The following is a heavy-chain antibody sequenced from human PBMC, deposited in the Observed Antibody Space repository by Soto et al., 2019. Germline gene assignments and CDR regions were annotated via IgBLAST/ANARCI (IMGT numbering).Heavy chain of an antibody. V-gene: IGHV5-10-1*01. CDR2: IDPSDSYT. D-gene: IGHD6-19*01. CDR3: ARRIAVAGEIDY. J-gene: IGHJ4*02. CDR1: GYSFTSYW. Sequence: GESLKISCKGSGYSFTSYWISWVRQMPGKGLEWMGRIDPSDSYTNYSPSFQGHVTISADKSISTAYLQWSSLKASDPAMYYCARRIAVAGEIDYWGQGTLVTVSS.